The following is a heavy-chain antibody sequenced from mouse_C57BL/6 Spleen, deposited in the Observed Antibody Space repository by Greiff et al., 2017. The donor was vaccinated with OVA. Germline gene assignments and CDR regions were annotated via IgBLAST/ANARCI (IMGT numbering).Heavy chain of an antibody. J-gene: IGHJ4*01. V-gene: IGHV1-72*01. CDR2: IDPNSGGT. D-gene: IGHD2-4*01. Sequence: QVQLQQPGAELVKPGASVKLSCKASGYTFTSYWMHWVKQRPGRGLEWIGRIDPNSGGTKYNEKFKSKATRTVDKHSSTAYMQLSSRPSEDAAVYYFARGKLIYYDYGVDAMDYGGQGTSVTVSS. CDR1: GYTFTSYW. CDR3: ARGKLIYYDYGVDAMDY.